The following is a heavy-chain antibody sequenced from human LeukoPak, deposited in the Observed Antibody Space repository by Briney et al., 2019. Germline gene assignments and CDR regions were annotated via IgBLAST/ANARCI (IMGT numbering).Heavy chain of an antibody. CDR2: IYYSGST. V-gene: IGHV4-39*01. Sequence: SETLSLTCTVSGGSISSSSYYWGWTRQPPGRGLEWIGSIYYSGSTYYNPSLKSRVTISVDTSKNQFSLKLSSVTAADTAVYYCARKQWLVHYYFDYWGQGTLVTVSS. CDR1: GGSISSSSYY. D-gene: IGHD6-19*01. CDR3: ARKQWLVHYYFDY. J-gene: IGHJ4*02.